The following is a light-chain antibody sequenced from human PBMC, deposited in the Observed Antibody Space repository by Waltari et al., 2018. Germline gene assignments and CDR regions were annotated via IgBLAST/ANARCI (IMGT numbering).Light chain of an antibody. CDR1: QSVSSN. J-gene: IGKJ2*01. CDR3: QQYNNWPPYT. V-gene: IGKV3-15*01. Sequence: EIVMTQSPATLSLSPGERATLSCRASQSVSSNLAWYQQKPGQAPRLLIYGVSIRVTGIPARFSGSGSGTEFTLTISSLQSEDFAVYCCQQYNNWPPYTFGQGTKLEI. CDR2: GVS.